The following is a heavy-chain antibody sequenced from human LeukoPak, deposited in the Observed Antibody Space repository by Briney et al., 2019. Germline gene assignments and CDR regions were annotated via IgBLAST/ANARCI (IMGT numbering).Heavy chain of an antibody. V-gene: IGHV4-38-2*02. CDR1: GYSITSGHY. CDR2: IYHSGST. Sequence: SETLSLTCTVSGYSITSGHYWGWIRQPPGKGLEWIGSIYHSGSTYYNPSLKTRVTISLDMSKNQFSLKLSSVTAADTAVYYCARHGDYYYDSSGPLGGLINAFDIWGQGTMVTASS. J-gene: IGHJ3*02. CDR3: ARHGDYYYDSSGPLGGLINAFDI. D-gene: IGHD3-22*01.